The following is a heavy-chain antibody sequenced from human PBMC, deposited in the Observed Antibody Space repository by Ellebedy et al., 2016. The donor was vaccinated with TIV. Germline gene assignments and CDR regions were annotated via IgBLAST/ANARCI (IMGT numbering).Heavy chain of an antibody. D-gene: IGHD6-6*01. CDR1: GGSISSSSYY. CDR3: ARPRVEGQLSPFDH. J-gene: IGHJ4*02. Sequence: MPSETLSLTCTVSGGSISSSSYYWGWLRQPPGKGLEWIGNIYYSGITYYNPSLKSRLTISVDTSKNQFSLKLSSVTAADTAVYYCARPRVEGQLSPFDHWGQGTLVTVSS. V-gene: IGHV4-39*01. CDR2: IYYSGIT.